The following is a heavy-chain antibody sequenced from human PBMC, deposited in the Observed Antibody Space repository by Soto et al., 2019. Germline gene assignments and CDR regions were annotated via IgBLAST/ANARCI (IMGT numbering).Heavy chain of an antibody. CDR2: ISYDGSNK. CDR1: GFTFSSYG. V-gene: IGHV3-30*18. D-gene: IGHD2-21*02. CDR3: AKDSRIVVVTAPYDY. Sequence: QVQLVESGGGVVQPGRSLRLSCAASGFTFSSYGMHWVRQAPGKGLEWVAVISYDGSNKYYADSVKGRFTISRDNSKNTLYRQMNSLRAEDTDVYYCAKDSRIVVVTAPYDYWCHGTLVTVSS. J-gene: IGHJ4*01.